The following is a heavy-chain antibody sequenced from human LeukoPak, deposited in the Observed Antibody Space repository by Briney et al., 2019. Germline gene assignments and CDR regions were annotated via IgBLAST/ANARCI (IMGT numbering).Heavy chain of an antibody. CDR2: ISGRGTGT. CDR3: AKGGIETYYYYYYYMDV. Sequence: GGSLRLSCAASGFTFSSYAMSWVRQAPGKGLEWVSTISGRGTGTHYADSVKGRFTISRDNSKNTLYLQMNSLRVEDTAVYYCAKGGIETYYYYYYYMDVWGKGTTVTVSS. CDR1: GFTFSSYA. J-gene: IGHJ6*03. D-gene: IGHD6-13*01. V-gene: IGHV3-23*01.